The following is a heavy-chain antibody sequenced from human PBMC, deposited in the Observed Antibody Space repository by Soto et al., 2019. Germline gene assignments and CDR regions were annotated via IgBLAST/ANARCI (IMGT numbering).Heavy chain of an antibody. CDR2: VSPDSGST. CDR3: ARATELRYVEWSVYRGGNYAMDV. J-gene: IGHJ6*02. CDR1: GYTFSGYD. V-gene: IGHV1-8*01. D-gene: IGHD3-3*01. Sequence: QVQLVQSGAEGKKPGASVRVSCKASGYTFSGYDINWVRQATGPGLEWMGWVSPDSGSTGYAGIFQGRVTMTWDRSTTTAYMDLSSLTSEDSAVYYCARATELRYVEWSVYRGGNYAMDVWGQGTTVTVSS.